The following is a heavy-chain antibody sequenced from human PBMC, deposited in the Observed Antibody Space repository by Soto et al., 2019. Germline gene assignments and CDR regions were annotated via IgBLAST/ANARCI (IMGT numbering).Heavy chain of an antibody. Sequence: GGSLRLSCAASGFTVSSNYISWVRRAPGKGLEWVSVIYSNGHTYYADPVKGRFTVSRDTSKNTLYLQMHSLRAEDTGVYYCAREQPFYKGTAFDIWGQGTRVT. J-gene: IGHJ3*02. CDR1: GFTVSSNY. V-gene: IGHV3-53*01. CDR3: AREQPFYKGTAFDI. D-gene: IGHD1-1*01. CDR2: IYSNGHT.